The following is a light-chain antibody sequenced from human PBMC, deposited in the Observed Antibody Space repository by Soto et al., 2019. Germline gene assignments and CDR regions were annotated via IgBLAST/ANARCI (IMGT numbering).Light chain of an antibody. V-gene: IGLV2-14*01. Sequence: QSALTQPASVSGSPGQSITISCTGTSSDVGGYNYVSWYQQHPGKAPKLMIYEVSNRPSGVSNRFSGSKSGNTASLTNSGLQAEDEADYYCSSYTSISTLVVFGGGTKLTVL. CDR1: SSDVGGYNY. CDR3: SSYTSISTLVV. CDR2: EVS. J-gene: IGLJ2*01.